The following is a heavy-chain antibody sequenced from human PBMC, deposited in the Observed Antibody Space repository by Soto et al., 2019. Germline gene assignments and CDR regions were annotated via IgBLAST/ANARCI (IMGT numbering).Heavy chain of an antibody. J-gene: IGHJ4*02. V-gene: IGHV3-53*01. CDR3: TRGIVPISY. CDR2: IYSGGST. D-gene: IGHD2-21*01. CDR1: VISVCSNY. Sequence: LSCASCVISVCSNYMTWVRQAPGKGLEWVSVIYSGGSTYYADSVKGRFIISRDNSQNTVYHQMNSLRVGDTAAYYCTRGIVPISYWGQRPLGTFYS.